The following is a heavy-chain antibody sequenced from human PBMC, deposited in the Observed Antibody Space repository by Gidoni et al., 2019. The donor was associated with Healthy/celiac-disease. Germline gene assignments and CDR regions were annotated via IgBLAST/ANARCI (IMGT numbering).Heavy chain of an antibody. CDR1: GFTFDASA. J-gene: IGHJ4*02. D-gene: IGHD3-10*01. Sequence: EVQLVESGGGLVQPGRSLRLSCAASGFTFDASAMHWVRQAPGKGLEWVSGISWNSGSIGYADSVKGRFTISRDNAKNSLYLQMNSLRAEDTALYYCAKDMGPDYGSGSYAPFDYWGQGTLVTVSS. V-gene: IGHV3-9*01. CDR3: AKDMGPDYGSGSYAPFDY. CDR2: ISWNSGSI.